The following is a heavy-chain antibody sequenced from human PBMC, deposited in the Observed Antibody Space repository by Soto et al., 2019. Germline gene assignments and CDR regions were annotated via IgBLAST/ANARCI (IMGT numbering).Heavy chain of an antibody. J-gene: IGHJ5*02. V-gene: IGHV4-59*01. Sequence: SETLSLTCTVSGDSISSYFWSWIRQPPGKGLEWIGYVYSTEITNYNPSLKSRVAMSIDTSKNQFSLKVRSVTAADTAVYYCARGSEAWFDPWGQGTLFTVSS. CDR3: ARGSEAWFDP. CDR1: GDSISSYF. CDR2: VYSTEIT.